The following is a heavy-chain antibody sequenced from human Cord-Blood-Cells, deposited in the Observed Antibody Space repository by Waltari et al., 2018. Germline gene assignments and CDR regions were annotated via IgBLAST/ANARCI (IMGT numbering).Heavy chain of an antibody. Sequence: QRQLQESGRGLVKRSETLSLTSTVPSGSISSSRSDGRWFRRPPGKGGVGIGSIFYSGRREHTPSLESRVAIAVYTSKNQFSLKLSSVTAADTAGDCCARHTTGDDAFDIWGQGTMVTVST. V-gene: IGHV4-39*01. CDR3: ARHTTGDDAFDI. CDR2: IFYSGRR. D-gene: IGHD4-17*01. CDR1: SGSISSSRSD. J-gene: IGHJ3*02.